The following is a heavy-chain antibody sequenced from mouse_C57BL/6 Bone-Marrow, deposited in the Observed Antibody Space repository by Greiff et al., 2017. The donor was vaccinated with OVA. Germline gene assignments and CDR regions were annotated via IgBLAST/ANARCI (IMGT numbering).Heavy chain of an antibody. CDR3: ARRITTVVAPFDY. J-gene: IGHJ2*01. D-gene: IGHD1-1*01. V-gene: IGHV1-81*01. Sequence: VQLQESGAELARPGASVKLSCKASGYTFPSSGLSWVKQSTGQGLEWIGEIYPRSGNTYYNEKFKGKATLTADKSSSTAYMELRSLTSEDSAVYFCARRITTVVAPFDYWGQGTTLTVSS. CDR1: GYTFPSSG. CDR2: IYPRSGNT.